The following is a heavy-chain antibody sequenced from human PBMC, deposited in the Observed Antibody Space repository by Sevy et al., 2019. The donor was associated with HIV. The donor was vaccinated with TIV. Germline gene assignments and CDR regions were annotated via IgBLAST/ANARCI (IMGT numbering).Heavy chain of an antibody. J-gene: IGHJ6*02. V-gene: IGHV1-69*13. CDR1: GGTFSSYA. CDR2: IIPIFGTA. CDR3: ARAVAPGIAVAGTIGSYYYYGMDV. D-gene: IGHD6-19*01. Sequence: ASVKVSCKASGGTFSSYAISWVRQAAGQGLEWMGGIIPIFGTANYAQKFQGRVTITADESTSTAYMELSSLRSEDTAVYYCARAVAPGIAVAGTIGSYYYYGMDVWGQGTTVTVSS.